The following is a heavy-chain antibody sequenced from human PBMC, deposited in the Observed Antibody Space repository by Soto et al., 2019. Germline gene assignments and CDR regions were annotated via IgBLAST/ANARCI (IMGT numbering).Heavy chain of an antibody. V-gene: IGHV4-59*01. D-gene: IGHD6-13*01. Sequence: SETLSLTCTVSGGSISSNYWTWIRQPPGKGLEWIGYVYNSGSTNYNPSLKSRVTISEDTSKSQFSLKANSMTAADTAVYYCARYRREAVAGYTLDNWGQGILVTVSS. CDR2: VYNSGST. CDR3: ARYRREAVAGYTLDN. CDR1: GGSISSNY. J-gene: IGHJ4*02.